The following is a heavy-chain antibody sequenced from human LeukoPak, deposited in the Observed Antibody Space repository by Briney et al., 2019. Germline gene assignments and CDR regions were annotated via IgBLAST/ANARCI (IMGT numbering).Heavy chain of an antibody. V-gene: IGHV4-4*07. CDR3: AMVATGAMADY. CDR1: GVSISSYY. D-gene: IGHD1-1*01. Sequence: SETLSLTCTVSGVSISSYYWSWVRQPAGKGLGWIGRISSSGSTDYNPSLKSRVTMSVDTSKNQFSLKLSSVTAADTAVYYCAMVATGAMADYWGQGTLLTVSS. CDR2: ISSSGST. J-gene: IGHJ4*02.